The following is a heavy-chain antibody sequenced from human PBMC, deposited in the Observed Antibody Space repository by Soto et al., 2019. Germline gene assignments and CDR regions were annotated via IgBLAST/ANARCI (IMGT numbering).Heavy chain of an antibody. J-gene: IGHJ4*02. CDR2: ISAYNGNT. CDR1: GYTFTSYG. V-gene: IGHV1-18*01. CDR3: ARASRYYDFWSGYPRPYYFDY. D-gene: IGHD3-3*01. Sequence: ASVKVSCKASGYTFTSYGISWVRQAPGQGLEWMGWISAYNGNTNYAQKLQGRVTMTTDTSTSTAYMELRSLRSDDTAVYYCARASRYYDFWSGYPRPYYFDYWGQGTLVTVSS.